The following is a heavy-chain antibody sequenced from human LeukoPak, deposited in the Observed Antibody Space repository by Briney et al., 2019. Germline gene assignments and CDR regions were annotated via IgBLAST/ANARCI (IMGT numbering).Heavy chain of an antibody. CDR2: INTRGSS. V-gene: IGHV4-4*07. CDR3: AREGGGPRWLDP. D-gene: IGHD6-25*01. J-gene: IGHJ5*02. CDR1: GGSISSYY. Sequence: SETLSLTCTVSGGSISSYYWSWIRQPAGKGLEWIGRINTRGSSNYNPSLRGRVTMSVDTSKNQFSLNLSSVTAADTAVYYCAREGGGPRWLDPWGQGTLVTVSS.